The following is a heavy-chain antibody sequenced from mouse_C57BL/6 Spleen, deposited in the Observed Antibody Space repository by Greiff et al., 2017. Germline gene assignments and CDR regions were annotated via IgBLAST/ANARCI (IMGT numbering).Heavy chain of an antibody. Sequence: VQLKQSGPELVKPGASVKISCKASGYSFTDYNMNWVKQSNGKSLEWIGVINPNYGTTSYNQKFKGKATLTVDQSSSTAYMQLNSLTSEDSAVYYCARSTTVVEDYAMDYWGQGTSVTVSS. J-gene: IGHJ4*01. D-gene: IGHD1-1*01. CDR3: ARSTTVVEDYAMDY. CDR1: GYSFTDYN. V-gene: IGHV1-39*01. CDR2: INPNYGTT.